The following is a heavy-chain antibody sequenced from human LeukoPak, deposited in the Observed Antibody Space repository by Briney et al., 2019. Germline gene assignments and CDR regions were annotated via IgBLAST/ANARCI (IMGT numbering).Heavy chain of an antibody. CDR1: GGSISSYY. Sequence: PSETLSLTCTVSGGSISSYYWSWIRQPPGKGLGWIGYIYYSGSTNYNPSLKSRVTISVDTSKNQFSLKLSSVTAAGTAVYYCARHAGIVGASFGYWGQGTLVTVSS. CDR2: IYYSGST. V-gene: IGHV4-59*08. CDR3: ARHAGIVGASFGY. D-gene: IGHD1-26*01. J-gene: IGHJ4*02.